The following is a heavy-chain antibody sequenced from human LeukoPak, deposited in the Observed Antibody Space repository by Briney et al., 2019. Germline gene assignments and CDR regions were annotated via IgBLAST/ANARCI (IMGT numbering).Heavy chain of an antibody. CDR2: IYYSGST. D-gene: IGHD3-10*01. CDR3: ARPPDYYGSGSYYLNDMYFQH. CDR1: GGSISSSSYY. Sequence: PSETLSLTCTVSGGSISSSSYYWGWIRQPPGKGLEWIGSIYYSGSTYYNPSLKSRVTISVDTSKNQFSLKLSSVTAADTAVYYCARPPDYYGSGSYYLNDMYFQHWGQGTLVTASS. J-gene: IGHJ1*01. V-gene: IGHV4-39*01.